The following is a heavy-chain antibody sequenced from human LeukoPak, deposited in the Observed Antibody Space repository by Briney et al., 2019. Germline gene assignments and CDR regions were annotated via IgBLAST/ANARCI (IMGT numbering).Heavy chain of an antibody. CDR3: ARDSGMVRGTVDY. D-gene: IGHD3-10*01. Sequence: ASVKATCKSSGYTFTSYYMYWVRQAPGQGLEWMGIINPSGGSTSYAQKFQGRVTMTRDTSTSTVYMELSSLRSEDTAVYYCARDSGMVRGTVDYWGQGTLLTVSS. CDR1: GYTFTSYY. CDR2: INPSGGST. V-gene: IGHV1-46*01. J-gene: IGHJ4*02.